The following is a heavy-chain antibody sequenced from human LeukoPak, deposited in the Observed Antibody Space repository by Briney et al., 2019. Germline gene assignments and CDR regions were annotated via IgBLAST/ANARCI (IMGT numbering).Heavy chain of an antibody. Sequence: SVKVSCKASGGTFSSYAIIWVRQAPGQGLEWTGGIIPIFGTANYAQKFQGRVTMTRDMSTSTVYMELSSLRSEDTAVYYCARVTMVRGVIFDYWGQGTLVTVSS. D-gene: IGHD3-10*01. J-gene: IGHJ4*02. CDR3: ARVTMVRGVIFDY. CDR2: IIPIFGTA. V-gene: IGHV1-69*05. CDR1: GGTFSSYA.